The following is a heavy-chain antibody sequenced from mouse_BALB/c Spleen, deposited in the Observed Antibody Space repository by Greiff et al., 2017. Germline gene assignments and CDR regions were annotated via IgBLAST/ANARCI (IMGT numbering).Heavy chain of an antibody. CDR3: AREDGPWYFDV. Sequence: EVKLMESGGGLVKPGGSLKLSCAASGFTFSSYAMSWVRQTPEKRLEWVASISSGGSTYYPDSVKGRFTISRDNARNILYLQMSSLRSEDTAMYYCAREDGPWYFDVWGAGTTVTVSS. J-gene: IGHJ1*01. D-gene: IGHD2-3*01. V-gene: IGHV5-6-5*01. CDR1: GFTFSSYA. CDR2: ISSGGST.